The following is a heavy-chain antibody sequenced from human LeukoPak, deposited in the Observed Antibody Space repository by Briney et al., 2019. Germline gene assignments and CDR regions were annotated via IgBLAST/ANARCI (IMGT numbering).Heavy chain of an antibody. CDR3: ARVTYLFVGATTIAAYFDY. J-gene: IGHJ4*02. CDR2: ISYSGST. D-gene: IGHD1-26*01. Sequence: SETLSLTCTVSGGSISSSSYYWGWIRQPPGKGLEWIGSISYSGSTYDNPSLQSRVTISVDTSKNQFSLKLSSVTAADTAVYYCARVTYLFVGATTIAAYFDYWDQGTLVTVSS. CDR1: GGSISSSSYY. V-gene: IGHV4-39*07.